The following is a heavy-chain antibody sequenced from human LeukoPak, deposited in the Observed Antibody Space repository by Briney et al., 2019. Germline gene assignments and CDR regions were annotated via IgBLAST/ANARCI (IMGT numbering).Heavy chain of an antibody. CDR2: VSDSGGST. Sequence: GGSLRVSCAASGFTFSSYAMSWVRQAPGKGLEWVSSVSDSGGSTYYADSVKGRFTISRDNSKNTLYLQMNSLRVEDTAVYYCAKAFGFGELPGRYWGQGTLVTVSS. CDR3: AKAFGFGELPGRY. D-gene: IGHD3-10*01. J-gene: IGHJ4*02. V-gene: IGHV3-23*01. CDR1: GFTFSSYA.